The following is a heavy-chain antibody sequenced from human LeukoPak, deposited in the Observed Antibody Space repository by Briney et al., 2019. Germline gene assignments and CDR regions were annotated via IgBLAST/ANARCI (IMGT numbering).Heavy chain of an antibody. V-gene: IGHV3-20*04. Sequence: SGGSLRLSCAASGFTFDDYGMSWVRQAPGKGLEGVSGIIWSGGSTGYADSVKGRFTISRDNAKNSLYLQMNSLRAEDTALYYCARDDYGSGSWNDYWGQGTLVTVS. CDR3: ARDDYGSGSWNDY. CDR2: IIWSGGST. D-gene: IGHD3-10*01. CDR1: GFTFDDYG. J-gene: IGHJ4*02.